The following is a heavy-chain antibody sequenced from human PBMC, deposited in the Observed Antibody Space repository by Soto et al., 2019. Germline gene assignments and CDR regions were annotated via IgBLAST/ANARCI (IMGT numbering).Heavy chain of an antibody. CDR3: ARTRSDSSSFVSFDY. Sequence: SETLSLTCTVSGGSISSYYWSWIRQPPGKGLEWIGYIYYSGSTNYNPSLKSRVTISVDTSKNQFSLKLSSVTAADTAVYYCARTRSDSSSFVSFDYWGQGTLVTVSS. V-gene: IGHV4-59*01. CDR2: IYYSGST. J-gene: IGHJ4*02. D-gene: IGHD6-13*01. CDR1: GGSISSYY.